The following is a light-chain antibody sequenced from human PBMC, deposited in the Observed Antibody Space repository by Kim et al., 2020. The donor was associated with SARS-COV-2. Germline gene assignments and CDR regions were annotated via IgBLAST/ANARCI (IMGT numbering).Light chain of an antibody. Sequence: HGDRATLSCGASESVSSDFLAWYQQKPGLAPRLLMYDTSSTAIGIPDRFSGSGSATNFTLTISRLEPEDFAVYYCQRYGSSPPITFGQGTRLEIK. CDR2: DTS. CDR3: QRYGSSPPIT. CDR1: ESVSSDF. V-gene: IGKV3D-20*01. J-gene: IGKJ5*01.